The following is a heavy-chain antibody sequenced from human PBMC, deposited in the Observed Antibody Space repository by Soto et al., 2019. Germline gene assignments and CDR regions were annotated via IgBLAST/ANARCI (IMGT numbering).Heavy chain of an antibody. J-gene: IGHJ6*02. CDR3: ARGWVGATLTSYYYYGMDV. CDR1: GFTFSSYW. V-gene: IGHV3-74*01. Sequence: GGSLRLSCAASGFTFSSYWMHWVRQAPGEGLVWVSRINSDGSSTSYADSVKGRFTISRDNAKNTLYLQMNSLRAEDTAVYYCARGWVGATLTSYYYYGMDVWGQGTTVTVSS. D-gene: IGHD1-26*01. CDR2: INSDGSST.